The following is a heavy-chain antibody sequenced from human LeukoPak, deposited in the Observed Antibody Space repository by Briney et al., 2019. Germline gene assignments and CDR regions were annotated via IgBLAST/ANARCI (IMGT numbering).Heavy chain of an antibody. CDR1: GGSFSGYY. Sequence: SETLSLTCAVYGGSFSGYYWSWIRQPPGKGLEWIGEINHSGSTNYNPSLKSRVTISVDTSKNQFSLKLSSVTAADTAVYYCARGLRYYGSGSYYLNYYYYGMDVWGQGTTVTVSS. J-gene: IGHJ6*02. V-gene: IGHV4-34*01. CDR3: ARGLRYYGSGSYYLNYYYYGMDV. CDR2: INHSGST. D-gene: IGHD3-10*01.